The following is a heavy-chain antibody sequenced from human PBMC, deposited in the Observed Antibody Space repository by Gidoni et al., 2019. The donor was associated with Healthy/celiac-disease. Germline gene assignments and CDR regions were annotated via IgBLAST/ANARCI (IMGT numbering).Heavy chain of an antibody. D-gene: IGHD4-17*01. CDR2: INHSGST. J-gene: IGHJ4*02. CDR1: GWSFSGYY. V-gene: IGHV4-34*01. Sequence: QVQLQQWGAGLLKPSETLSLTCAVYGWSFSGYYWSWIRQPPGKGLEWIGEINHSGSTNYNPSLKSRVTISVDTSKNQFSLKLSSVTAADTAVYYCASKDGETTGRGGVFEYWGQGTLVTVSS. CDR3: ASKDGETTGRGGVFEY.